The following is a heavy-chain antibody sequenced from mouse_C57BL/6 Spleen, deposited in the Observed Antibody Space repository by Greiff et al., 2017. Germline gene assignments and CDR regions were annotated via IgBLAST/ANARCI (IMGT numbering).Heavy chain of an antibody. CDR1: GYTFTSYW. D-gene: IGHD4-1*01. V-gene: IGHV1-69*01. J-gene: IGHJ1*03. CDR3: AREPLTGTEGYFDV. CDR2: IDPSDSYT. Sequence: VQLQQPGAELVMPGASVKLSCKASGYTFTSYWMHWVKQRPGQGLEWIGEIDPSDSYTNYNQKFKGKSTLTVDKSSSTAYMQLSSLTSEDSAVYYCAREPLTGTEGYFDVWGTGTTVTVSS.